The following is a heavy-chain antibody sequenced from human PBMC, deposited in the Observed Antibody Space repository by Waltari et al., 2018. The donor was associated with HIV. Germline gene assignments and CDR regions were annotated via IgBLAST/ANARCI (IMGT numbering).Heavy chain of an antibody. CDR3: ARDDYLDS. CDR2: INGAGSDK. V-gene: IGHV3-7*01. J-gene: IGHJ5*01. D-gene: IGHD4-17*01. Sequence: EVQLVESGGGLVQPGGSLRLSCTASGFTFNRFWMGWVRQAPGKGLEWVADINGAGSDKYDGKSVKGRFTISRDNARNSLYLQMNSLTAEDTAIYYCARDDYLDSWGQGTLVTVSS. CDR1: GFTFNRFW.